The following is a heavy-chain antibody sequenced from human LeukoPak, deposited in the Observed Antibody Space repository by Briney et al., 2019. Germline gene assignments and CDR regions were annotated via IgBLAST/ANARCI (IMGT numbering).Heavy chain of an antibody. Sequence: SETLSLTCAVYGGSFSGYYWSWIRQPPGKGLEWIGEIDHSGSTNYNPSLKSRVTISVDTSKNQFSLKLSSVTAADTAVYYCARLSSGSQWWFDPWGQGTLVTVSS. CDR1: GGSFSGYY. D-gene: IGHD3-22*01. CDR3: ARLSSGSQWWFDP. J-gene: IGHJ5*02. V-gene: IGHV4-34*01. CDR2: IDHSGST.